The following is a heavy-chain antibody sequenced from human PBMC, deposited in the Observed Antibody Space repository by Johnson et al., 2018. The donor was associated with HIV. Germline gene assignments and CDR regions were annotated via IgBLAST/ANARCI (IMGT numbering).Heavy chain of an antibody. CDR1: GFTFSDYY. V-gene: IGHV3-11*04. Sequence: QVQLVESGGGLVKPGGSLRLSCAASGFTFSDYYMSWIRQAPGKGLEWVSYISSSGTTIHYADSVKGRFTISRDNAKNSLYLRMNSLRAEDTAMYYCASPYSYGLDDAFDIWGQGTMVTVSS. J-gene: IGHJ3*02. CDR2: ISSSGTTI. CDR3: ASPYSYGLDDAFDI. D-gene: IGHD5-18*01.